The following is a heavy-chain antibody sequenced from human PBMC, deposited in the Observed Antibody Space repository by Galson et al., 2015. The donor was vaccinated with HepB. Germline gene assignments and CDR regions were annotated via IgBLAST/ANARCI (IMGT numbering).Heavy chain of an antibody. V-gene: IGHV1-18*01. CDR3: ARVTREMDSYYYYYYYMDV. Sequence: SVKVSCKASGYTFTSYGISWVRQAPGQGLEWMGWISAYNGNTNYAQKLQGRVTMTTDTSTSTAYMELRSLRSDDTAVYYCARVTREMDSYYYYYYYMDVWGKGTTVTVSS. CDR2: ISAYNGNT. D-gene: IGHD5-24*01. J-gene: IGHJ6*03. CDR1: GYTFTSYG.